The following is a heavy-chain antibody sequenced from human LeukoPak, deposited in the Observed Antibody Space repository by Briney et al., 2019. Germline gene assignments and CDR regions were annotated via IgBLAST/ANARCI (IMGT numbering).Heavy chain of an antibody. CDR1: GFTFSNFA. D-gene: IGHD2-21*01. CDR2: ISGSGGST. Sequence: GGSLRLSCAASGFTFSNFAMNWVRQAPGKGLEWVSAISGSGGSTYYADSVKGRFTISRGNSKNTLYLQMNSLRAEDTAVYYCARGGGVIDYWGQGTLVTVSS. J-gene: IGHJ4*02. V-gene: IGHV3-23*01. CDR3: ARGGGVIDY.